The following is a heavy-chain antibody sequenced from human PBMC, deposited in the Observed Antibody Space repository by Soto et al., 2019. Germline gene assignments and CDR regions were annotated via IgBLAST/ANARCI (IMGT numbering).Heavy chain of an antibody. D-gene: IGHD3-9*01. CDR2: INHSGST. Sequence: SETLSLTCAVYGGSFSGYYWGWIRQPPGKGLEWIGEINHSGSTNYNPSLKSRVTISVDTSKNQFSLKLSSVTAADTAVYYCARLSGYYDILTGYYNWFDPWGQGTLVTVSS. V-gene: IGHV4-34*01. CDR1: GGSFSGYY. J-gene: IGHJ5*02. CDR3: ARLSGYYDILTGYYNWFDP.